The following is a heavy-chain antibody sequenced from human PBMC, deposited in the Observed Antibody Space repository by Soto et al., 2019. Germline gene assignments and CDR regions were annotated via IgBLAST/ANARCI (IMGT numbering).Heavy chain of an antibody. D-gene: IGHD4-17*01. CDR1: GYSFTSYW. J-gene: IGHJ6*03. CDR3: ARRYYDYGDYANPSYYYYYMDV. V-gene: IGHV5-51*01. CDR2: IYPGDSDT. Sequence: GESLKISCKGSGYSFTSYWIGWVRQMPGKGLEWMGIIYPGDSDTRYSPSFQGQVTISADKSISPAYLQWSSLKASDTAMYYCARRYYDYGDYANPSYYYYYMDVWGKGTTVTVSS.